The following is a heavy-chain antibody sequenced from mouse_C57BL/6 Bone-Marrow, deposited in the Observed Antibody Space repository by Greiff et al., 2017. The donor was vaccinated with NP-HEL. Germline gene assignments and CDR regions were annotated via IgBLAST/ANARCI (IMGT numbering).Heavy chain of an antibody. V-gene: IGHV1-54*01. J-gene: IGHJ4*01. CDR3: ARWPIYYDYGGAMDY. D-gene: IGHD2-4*01. CDR2: INPGSGGT. CDR1: GYAFTNYL. Sequence: QVQLQQSGAELVRPGTSVKVSCKASGYAFTNYLIEWVKQRPGQGLEWIGVINPGSGGTNYTEKFKGKATLTADKSSSTAYMQLSSLTSEDSAVYFCARWPIYYDYGGAMDYWGQGTSVTVSS.